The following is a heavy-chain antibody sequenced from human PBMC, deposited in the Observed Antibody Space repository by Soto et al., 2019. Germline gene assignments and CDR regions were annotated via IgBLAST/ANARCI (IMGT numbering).Heavy chain of an antibody. V-gene: IGHV3-23*01. CDR2: ISSGGST. D-gene: IGHD2-15*01. CDR1: GFTFTSYA. CDR3: AKRRGAGGHFDY. J-gene: IGHJ4*02. Sequence: GGSLRLSCAASGFTFTSYAIGWVRQAPGKGLEWVSVISSGGSTYYADSVRGRFTISRDNSKDTLSLQMNSLRAEDTAVYYCAKRRGAGGHFDYWGQGALVTVSS.